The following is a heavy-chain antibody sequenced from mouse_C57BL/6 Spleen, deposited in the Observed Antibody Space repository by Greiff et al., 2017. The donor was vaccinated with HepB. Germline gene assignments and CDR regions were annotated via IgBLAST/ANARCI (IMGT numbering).Heavy chain of an antibody. V-gene: IGHV1-15*01. CDR1: GYTFTDYE. Sequence: QLQQSGAELVRPGASVTLSCKASGYTFTDYEMHWVKQTPVHGLEWIGAIDPETGGTAYNQKFKGKAILTADKSSSTAYMELRSLTSEDSAVYYCTRERGDGYGYFDVWGTGTTVTVSS. D-gene: IGHD2-3*01. J-gene: IGHJ1*03. CDR3: TRERGDGYGYFDV. CDR2: IDPETGGT.